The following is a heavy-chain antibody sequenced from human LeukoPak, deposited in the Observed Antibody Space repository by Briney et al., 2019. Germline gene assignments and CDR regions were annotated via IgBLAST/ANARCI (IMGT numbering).Heavy chain of an antibody. D-gene: IGHD3-9*01. Sequence: GGSLRLSCAASGFSFSIYAMHWVRQAPYKGLEWVAVITYDGSTKYYADSVKGRFTISRDNSKNTLYVQMNNLRTEDTAVYYCARAPIFQSPGGWYFDLWGRGTLVTVSS. J-gene: IGHJ2*01. CDR3: ARAPIFQSPGGWYFDL. V-gene: IGHV3-30*04. CDR2: ITYDGSTK. CDR1: GFSFSIYA.